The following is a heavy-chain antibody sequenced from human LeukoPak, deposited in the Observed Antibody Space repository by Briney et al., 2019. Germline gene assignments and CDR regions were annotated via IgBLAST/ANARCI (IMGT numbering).Heavy chain of an antibody. Sequence: GGSLRLSCAASGFTFSSYAMHWVRQAPGKGLEWVAVISYDGSNKYYADSVKGRFTISRDNSKNTLYLQMNSLRAEDTAVYYCARGPRYYDFWSGYYTHYYGMDVWGQGTTVTVSS. CDR2: ISYDGSNK. D-gene: IGHD3-3*01. CDR1: GFTFSSYA. CDR3: ARGPRYYDFWSGYYTHYYGMDV. V-gene: IGHV3-30-3*01. J-gene: IGHJ6*02.